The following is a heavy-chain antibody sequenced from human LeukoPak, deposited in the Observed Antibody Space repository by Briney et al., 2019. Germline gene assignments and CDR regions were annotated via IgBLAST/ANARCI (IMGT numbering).Heavy chain of an antibody. CDR1: GYTFTRYY. V-gene: IGHV1-2*02. CDR2: INPNSGGT. CDR3: ARSAADGDYEDN. D-gene: IGHD4-17*01. J-gene: IGHJ4*02. Sequence: ASVKVSCKASGYTFTRYYMHWVRQAPGQGLEWMGWINPNSGGTNYAQKFQGRVTMTRDTSISTAYMELSRLRSDDTAVYYCARSAADGDYEDNWGQGTLVTVSS.